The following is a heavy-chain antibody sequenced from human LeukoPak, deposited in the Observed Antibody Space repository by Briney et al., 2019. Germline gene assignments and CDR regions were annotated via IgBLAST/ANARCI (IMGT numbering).Heavy chain of an antibody. D-gene: IGHD3-3*01. J-gene: IGHJ3*02. V-gene: IGHV4-30-4*07. CDR1: GGSISSGGYS. CDR3: ARFVVPIIWSGLGDAFDI. Sequence: SQTLSLTCAVSGGSISSGGYSWSWIRQPPGKGLEWIGYIYYSGSTNYNPSLKSRVTISVDTSKNQFSLKLSSVTAADTAVYYCARFVVPIIWSGLGDAFDIWGQGTMVTVSS. CDR2: IYYSGST.